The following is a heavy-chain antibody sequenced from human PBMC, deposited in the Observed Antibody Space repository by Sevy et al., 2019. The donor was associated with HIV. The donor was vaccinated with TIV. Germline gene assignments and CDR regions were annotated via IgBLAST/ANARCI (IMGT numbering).Heavy chain of an antibody. V-gene: IGHV3-30-3*01. D-gene: IGHD6-13*01. CDR1: GFTFSSYA. J-gene: IGHJ4*02. Sequence: GGSLRLSCAASGFTFSSYAMHWVRQAPGKGLEWGAVISYDGSNKYYADSVKGRFTISGDNSKNTLYLQMNSLRAEDTAVYYCASFDSSSPTGGDYWGQGTLVTVSS. CDR3: ASFDSSSPTGGDY. CDR2: ISYDGSNK.